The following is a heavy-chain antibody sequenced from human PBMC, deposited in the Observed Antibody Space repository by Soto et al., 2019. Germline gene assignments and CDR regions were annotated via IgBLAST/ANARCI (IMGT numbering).Heavy chain of an antibody. CDR1: GYTFPNYG. V-gene: IGHV1-18*01. Sequence: QVQLVQPGAEVKKPGASVKVSCKASGYTFPNYGITWVRQAPGQGLEWMGWISAYKTNIKYAQKFQGRVTLTTDTSTSTAYVELRSLRSDDTAIYYCARDLDGSGAYYTDFWGQGTLVTVSS. CDR2: ISAYKTNI. D-gene: IGHD3-10*01. J-gene: IGHJ4*02. CDR3: ARDLDGSGAYYTDF.